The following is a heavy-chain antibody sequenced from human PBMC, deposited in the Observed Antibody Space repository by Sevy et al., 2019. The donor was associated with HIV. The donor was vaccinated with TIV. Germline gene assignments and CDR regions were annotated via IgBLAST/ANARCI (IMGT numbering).Heavy chain of an antibody. Sequence: GGSLRLSCAASGFAFSNYYAMHGVRQAPGKGLEWVALISYDGSDTYYADSVKGRFTVSRDNFKNTLFLQMNSLTTEDTAVYYCARPRANYVDHYFFYAMDVWGQRTTVTVSS. J-gene: IGHJ6*02. CDR3: ARPRANYVDHYFFYAMDV. V-gene: IGHV3-30-3*01. CDR1: GFAFSNYYA. CDR2: ISYDGSDT. D-gene: IGHD4-17*01.